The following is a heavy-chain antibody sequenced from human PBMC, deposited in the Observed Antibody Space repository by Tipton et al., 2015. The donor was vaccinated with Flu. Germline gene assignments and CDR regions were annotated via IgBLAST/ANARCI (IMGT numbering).Heavy chain of an antibody. CDR1: GFTFSRYW. D-gene: IGHD2-15*01. Sequence: SLRLSCAASGFTFSRYWMNWVRQAPGKGLEWVANIKQDGSEKYYVDSVKGRFTISRDNAKNSLYLQMNSLRAEDTAVYYCARDRNGWFPECMDVWGQGTTVIVSS. CDR2: IKQDGSEK. CDR3: ARDRNGWFPECMDV. J-gene: IGHJ6*02. V-gene: IGHV3-7*01.